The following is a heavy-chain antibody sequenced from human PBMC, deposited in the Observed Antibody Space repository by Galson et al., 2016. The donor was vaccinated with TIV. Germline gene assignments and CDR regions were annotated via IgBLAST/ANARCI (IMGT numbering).Heavy chain of an antibody. V-gene: IGHV3-48*03. CDR1: GFTFSSYE. Sequence: SLRLSCAASGFTFSSYEMNWVRQAPGKGLEWVSYIIESGRSTYYADSAKGRFSISRDNAKNSLYLQMSSLRAEDTAVYYCARGRGYCDTTSCYVDYWGQGTLVTVSS. D-gene: IGHD2-2*01. CDR3: ARGRGYCDTTSCYVDY. CDR2: IIESGRST. J-gene: IGHJ4*02.